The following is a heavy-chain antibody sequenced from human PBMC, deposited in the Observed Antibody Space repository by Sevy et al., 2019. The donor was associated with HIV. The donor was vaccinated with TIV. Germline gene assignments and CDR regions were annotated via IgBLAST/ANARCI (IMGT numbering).Heavy chain of an antibody. CDR2: VHYSGST. Sequence: SETLSLTCTVSGGSTSSYYWSWIRQPPGKGLEWIGYVHYSGSTNYNPSLKSRVTISVVTSKNQFSLKLSSVTAADTAVYYCARASDSSSWYKYYYYYYGMDVWGQGTTVTVSS. CDR3: ARASDSSSWYKYYYYYYGMDV. D-gene: IGHD6-13*01. V-gene: IGHV4-59*01. J-gene: IGHJ6*02. CDR1: GGSTSSYY.